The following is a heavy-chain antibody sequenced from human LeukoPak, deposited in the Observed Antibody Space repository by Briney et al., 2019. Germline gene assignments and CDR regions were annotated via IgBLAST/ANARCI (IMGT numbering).Heavy chain of an antibody. D-gene: IGHD3-10*01. Sequence: GGSQRLSCAASGFTFSSYAMSWVRQAPGKGLEWVSAISGSGGSTYYADSVKGRFTISRDNSKNTLYLQMNSLRAEDTAVYYCAKATFEDDYYGSGSYYLYWGQGTLVTVSS. CDR3: AKATFEDDYYGSGSYYLY. V-gene: IGHV3-23*01. J-gene: IGHJ4*02. CDR1: GFTFSSYA. CDR2: ISGSGGST.